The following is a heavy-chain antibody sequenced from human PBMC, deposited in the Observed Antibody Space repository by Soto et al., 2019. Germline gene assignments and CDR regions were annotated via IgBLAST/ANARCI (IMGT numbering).Heavy chain of an antibody. CDR1: GYTFTSYY. V-gene: IGHV1-46*01. CDR2: INPSGGST. J-gene: IGHJ5*02. D-gene: IGHD6-13*01. Sequence: QVQLVQSGAEVKKPGASVKVSCKASGYTFTSYYMHWVRQAPGQGLEWMGIINPSGGSTSYAQKFQGRVTMTRDTSTSTVYMELSSLRSEDTAVYYCARDKYSSSSQRPSWFDPWGQGTLVTVSS. CDR3: ARDKYSSSSQRPSWFDP.